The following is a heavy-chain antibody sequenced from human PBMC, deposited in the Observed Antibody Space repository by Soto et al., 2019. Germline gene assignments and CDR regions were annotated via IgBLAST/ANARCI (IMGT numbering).Heavy chain of an antibody. Sequence: QVRLVESGGGVVQPGRSLRLSCAASGFSFSSFAIHWVRQAPGKGLEWVAVISYDGGNKYYADSVKGRFTISRDNSKNTLYLQMNSLRAEDTAVYYCARDQGLPHYDILTGPHDYWGQGTLVTVSS. CDR2: ISYDGGNK. D-gene: IGHD3-9*01. CDR3: ARDQGLPHYDILTGPHDY. CDR1: GFSFSSFA. V-gene: IGHV3-30-3*01. J-gene: IGHJ4*02.